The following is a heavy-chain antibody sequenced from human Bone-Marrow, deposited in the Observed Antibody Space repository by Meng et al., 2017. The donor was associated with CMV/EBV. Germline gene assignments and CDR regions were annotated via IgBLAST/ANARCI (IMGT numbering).Heavy chain of an antibody. CDR3: AYGVLTGYYSGYYYGLDV. Sequence: SVKVSCKASGGTFSSYAISWVRQAPGQGLEWMGGIIPILGIANYAQKFQGRVTITADKSTSTAYMELSSLRSEDTALYYCAYGVLTGYYSGYYYGLDVWGQGTTVTVSS. CDR1: GGTFSSYA. CDR2: IIPILGIA. J-gene: IGHJ6*02. D-gene: IGHD3-9*01. V-gene: IGHV1-69*10.